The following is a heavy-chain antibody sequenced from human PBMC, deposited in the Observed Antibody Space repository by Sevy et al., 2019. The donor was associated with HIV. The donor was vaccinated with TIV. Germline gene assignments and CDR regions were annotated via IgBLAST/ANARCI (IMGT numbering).Heavy chain of an antibody. CDR2: ISGSGGST. V-gene: IGHV3-23*01. J-gene: IGHJ4*02. CDR3: ARSYYYGSGSPTPFDY. Sequence: GGSLRLSCAASGFTFSSYAMSWVRQAPGKGLEWVSAISGSGGSTYYADSVKGRFTISRDNSKNTLYMQMNSLRAEDTAVYYRARSYYYGSGSPTPFDYWGQGTLVTVSS. D-gene: IGHD3-10*01. CDR1: GFTFSSYA.